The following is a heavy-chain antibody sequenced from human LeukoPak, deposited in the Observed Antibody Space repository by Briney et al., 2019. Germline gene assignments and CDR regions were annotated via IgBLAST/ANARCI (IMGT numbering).Heavy chain of an antibody. D-gene: IGHD1-14*01. CDR3: ARRRYNTGSYFDY. CDR2: IYYSGST. V-gene: IGHV4-59*01. CDR1: GGSISSYY. Sequence: PSETLSLTCTVSGGSISSYYWSWIRQPPGKGLEWIGYIYYSGSTNYNPSLKSRVTISVDTSKNQFSLKLSSVTAADTAVYYCARRRYNTGSYFDYWGQGTLVTVSS. J-gene: IGHJ4*02.